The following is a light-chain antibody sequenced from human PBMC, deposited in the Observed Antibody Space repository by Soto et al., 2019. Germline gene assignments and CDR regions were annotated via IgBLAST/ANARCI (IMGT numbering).Light chain of an antibody. Sequence: QSALTQPASVSGSPGQSITISCTGTSSDVGGYNYVCWYQQHPGKAPKLMIYDVSNRPSGVSNRFSGSKSGNTASLTISGLQAEDEADYFCSSYTSSSTPHVVFGGGTKLTVL. CDR3: SSYTSSSTPHVV. J-gene: IGLJ2*01. CDR2: DVS. V-gene: IGLV2-14*01. CDR1: SSDVGGYNY.